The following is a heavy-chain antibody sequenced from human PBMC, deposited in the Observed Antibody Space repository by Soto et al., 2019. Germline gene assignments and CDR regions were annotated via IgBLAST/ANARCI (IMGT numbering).Heavy chain of an antibody. D-gene: IGHD1-26*01. J-gene: IGHJ5*02. Sequence: GGSLRLSCAASGFIFENFGMSCVRQAPXKGLEWISSISGSGFKKYYADSVKGRFTISRDNSKSTVYLELNNLSAEDTAVYHCAKNQGVELVPLATVDWFDPWGQGSVVIVSS. CDR1: GFIFENFG. V-gene: IGHV3-23*01. CDR3: AKNQGVELVPLATVDWFDP. CDR2: ISGSGFKK.